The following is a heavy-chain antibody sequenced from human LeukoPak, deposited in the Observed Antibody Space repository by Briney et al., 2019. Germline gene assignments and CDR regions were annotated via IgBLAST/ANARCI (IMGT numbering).Heavy chain of an antibody. Sequence: GASVEVSCKASGFIFTGYYMHWVRQAPGQGLEWMGCINANSGGTNYAQKFQGRVTMTRDTSISTAYMDLSRLRSDDTAVYYCARDHPYSSGWYGRVEALDLWGQGTTVTVSS. D-gene: IGHD6-19*01. CDR2: INANSGGT. V-gene: IGHV1-2*02. CDR3: ARDHPYSSGWYGRVEALDL. J-gene: IGHJ3*01. CDR1: GFIFTGYY.